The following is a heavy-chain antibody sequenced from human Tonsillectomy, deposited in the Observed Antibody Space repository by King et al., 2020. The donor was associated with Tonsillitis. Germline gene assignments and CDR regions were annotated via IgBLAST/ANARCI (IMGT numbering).Heavy chain of an antibody. CDR2: MNPNSGNT. J-gene: IGHJ3*02. CDR3: AGGLDYVWGSYRYFPSSVAFDI. CDR1: GYTFTSYD. Sequence: QLVQSGAEVKKPGASVKVSCKASGYTFTSYDINWVRQATGQGLEWMGWMNPNSGNTGYAQKFQGRVTMTRNTAISTAYMELSSLRSEDTAVYYCAGGLDYVWGSYRYFPSSVAFDIWGQGTMVTVSS. V-gene: IGHV1-8*02. D-gene: IGHD3-16*02.